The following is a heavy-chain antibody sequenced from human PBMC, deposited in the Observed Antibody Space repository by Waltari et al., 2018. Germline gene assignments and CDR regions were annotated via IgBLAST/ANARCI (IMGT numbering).Heavy chain of an antibody. D-gene: IGHD6-6*01. CDR2: IYTSGGT. CDR1: GGSISSGSYY. Sequence: QVQLQESGPGLVKPSQTLSLTCTVSGGSISSGSYYWTWVRQPAGRGLEWIGYIYTSGGTSYNPSLKSRVTISVDTSKNQFSLKLSSVTAADTAVYYCARRGSSSSFDYWGQGTLVTVSS. CDR3: ARRGSSSSFDY. V-gene: IGHV4-61*09. J-gene: IGHJ4*02.